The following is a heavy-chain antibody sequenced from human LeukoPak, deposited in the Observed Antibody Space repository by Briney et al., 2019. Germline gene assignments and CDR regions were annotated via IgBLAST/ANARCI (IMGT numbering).Heavy chain of an antibody. CDR2: TNPNIGCP. D-gene: IGHD2-2*01. J-gene: IGHJ6*02. V-gene: IGHV1-2*02. CDR3: ARTKGYCSSSSCPGGMDV. CDR1: GYTFTGHY. Sequence: ASVAVSCKASGYTFTGHYMHWVRLDPGQGLEWMGWTNPNIGCPNYAQKFQGRVIMTRDTSISTAYMELRGLTSDDTAVYYCARTKGYCSSSSCPGGMDVWGQGTTVTVSS.